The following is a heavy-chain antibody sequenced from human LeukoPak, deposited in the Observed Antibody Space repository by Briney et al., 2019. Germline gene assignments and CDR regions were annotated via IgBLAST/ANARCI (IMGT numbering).Heavy chain of an antibody. Sequence: PSETLSLTCAVYSGSFSGYYWSWIRQPPGKGLEWIGEINHSGSTNYNPSLKSRVTISVDTSKNQFSLKLSSVAAADTAVYYCARGGDIVVVPAAQSLLYGMDVWGKGTTVTVSS. D-gene: IGHD2-2*01. J-gene: IGHJ6*04. CDR2: INHSGST. CDR3: ARGGDIVVVPAAQSLLYGMDV. CDR1: SGSFSGYY. V-gene: IGHV4-34*01.